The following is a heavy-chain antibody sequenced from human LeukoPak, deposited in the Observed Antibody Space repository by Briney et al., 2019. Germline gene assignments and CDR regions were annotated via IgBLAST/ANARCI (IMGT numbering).Heavy chain of an antibody. D-gene: IGHD2-2*01. J-gene: IGHJ3*02. CDR3: ARGQYCSSTSCYGTDAFDI. CDR2: TRNKANSYTT. V-gene: IGHV3-72*01. Sequence: GGSLRLSCAASGFTFSDHYMDWVRQAPGKGLEWVGRTRNKANSYTTEYAASVKGRFTTSRDDSKNSLYLQMNSLRTEDTAVYYCARGQYCSSTSCYGTDAFDIWGQGTMVTVSS. CDR1: GFTFSDHY.